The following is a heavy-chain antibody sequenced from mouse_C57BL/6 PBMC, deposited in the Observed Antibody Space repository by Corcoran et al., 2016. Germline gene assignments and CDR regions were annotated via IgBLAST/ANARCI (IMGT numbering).Heavy chain of an antibody. CDR2: INTYYGVP. Sequence: QIQLVQSGPELKKPGETVKISCKASGYTFTTYGMSWVKQAPGKGLKWMGWINTYYGVPTYADDFKGRFAFSLETSASTAYLQINNLKNEDTATYFCASSSGSSYWYFDVWGTGTTVTVSS. CDR3: ASSSGSSYWYFDV. D-gene: IGHD1-1*01. V-gene: IGHV9-3*01. CDR1: GYTFTTYG. J-gene: IGHJ1*03.